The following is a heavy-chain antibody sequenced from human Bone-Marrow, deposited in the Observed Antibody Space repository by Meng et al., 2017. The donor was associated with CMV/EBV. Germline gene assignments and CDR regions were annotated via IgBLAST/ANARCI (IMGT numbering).Heavy chain of an antibody. D-gene: IGHD6-19*01. CDR3: ARGRRPRSGPKYYFDY. Sequence: ASVKVSCKASGYTFTSYYMHWVRQATGQGLEWMGIINPSGGSTSYAQKFQGRVTMTRDTSTSTVYMELSSLRSEDTAVYYCARGRRPRSGPKYYFDYWGQGTLVTVSS. V-gene: IGHV1-46*01. CDR1: GYTFTSYY. CDR2: INPSGGST. J-gene: IGHJ4*02.